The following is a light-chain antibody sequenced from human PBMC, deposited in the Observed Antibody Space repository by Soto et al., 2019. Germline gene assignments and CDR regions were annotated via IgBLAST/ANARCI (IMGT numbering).Light chain of an antibody. CDR2: GTS. CDR3: QQYGLSLLT. V-gene: IGKV3-20*01. CDR1: PSVSSSH. Sequence: VLTQSPGTLSLSPGERATLPCRASPSVSSSHLAWYQQKPGQAPRLLIYGTSSRATGLPDRFSGSGSGTDFTLSISRLEPEDFAVYYCQQYGLSLLTFGGGTKVDIK. J-gene: IGKJ4*01.